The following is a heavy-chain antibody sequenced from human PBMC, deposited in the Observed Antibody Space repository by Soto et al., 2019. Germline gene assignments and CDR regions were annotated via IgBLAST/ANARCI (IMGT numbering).Heavy chain of an antibody. CDR1: GCSLTSNNW. V-gene: IGHV4-4*02. D-gene: IGHD1-7*01. J-gene: IGHJ4*02. Sequence: SESLSLPCSGSGCSLTSNNWWTWVRQPPGQGLEWIGEIYRTGSTNYNPSLKSRVTISLDKSENQFSLKVTSLTAADTAVYYCASRDPGTSVDYWGQGTLVTVSS. CDR3: ASRDPGTSVDY. CDR2: IYRTGST.